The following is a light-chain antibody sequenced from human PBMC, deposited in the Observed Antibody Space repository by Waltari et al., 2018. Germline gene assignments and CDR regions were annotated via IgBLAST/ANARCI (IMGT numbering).Light chain of an antibody. CDR3: QAVDSSATYVI. CDR1: ALPKQY. Sequence: SYDLTQPPSVSVSPGQTARITCSGDALPKQYGYWYQQKSGQAPVLMIFKDKEWPSGIRERLSGSSSRTTVTLTISGVQAEDEADYYCQAVDSSATYVIFGGGTKLTVL. J-gene: IGLJ2*01. V-gene: IGLV3-25*03. CDR2: KDK.